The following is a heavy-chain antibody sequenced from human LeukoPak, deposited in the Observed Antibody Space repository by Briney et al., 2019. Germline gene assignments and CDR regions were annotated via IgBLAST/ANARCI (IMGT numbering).Heavy chain of an antibody. Sequence: ASVKVSCKASGYTFTSYGISWVRQAPGEGLECMGWISAYNGNTNYAQKLQGRVTMTTDTSTSTAYMELRSLRSDDTAVYYCAKDGEDCSSSSCLYYYYYYYMDVWAKGPRSPSP. CDR2: ISAYNGNT. J-gene: IGHJ6*03. CDR3: AKDGEDCSSSSCLYYYYYYYMDV. D-gene: IGHD2-2*01. CDR1: GYTFTSYG. V-gene: IGHV1-18*01.